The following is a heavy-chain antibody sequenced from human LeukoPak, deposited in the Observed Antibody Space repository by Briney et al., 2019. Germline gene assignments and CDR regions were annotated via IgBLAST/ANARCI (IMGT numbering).Heavy chain of an antibody. Sequence: GGSLRLSCAASGFTFSSYAMSWVRQAPGKGLEWVSAISGSGGSTYYADSVKGRFTISRDNSKNTLYLQMNSLRAEDTAVYYCAKDLRDWAVAGNNWFDPWGQGTLVTVSS. CDR1: GFTFSSYA. D-gene: IGHD6-19*01. CDR3: AKDLRDWAVAGNNWFDP. V-gene: IGHV3-23*01. J-gene: IGHJ5*02. CDR2: ISGSGGST.